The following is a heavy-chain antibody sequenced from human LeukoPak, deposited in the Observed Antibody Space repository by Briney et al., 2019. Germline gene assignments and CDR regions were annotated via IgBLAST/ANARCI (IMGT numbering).Heavy chain of an antibody. V-gene: IGHV3-23*01. CDR1: GFTFSSYA. CDR3: AKDLTSYYYDSSGYYYFDY. J-gene: IGHJ4*02. Sequence: PGGSLRLSCAASGFTFSSYAMSWVRQAPGKGLEWVSAISGSGGSTYYADSVKGRFTISRDNSKNTLYLQMNSLRAEDTAVYYCAKDLTSYYYDSSGYYYFDYWGQGTLVTVSS. CDR2: ISGSGGST. D-gene: IGHD3-22*01.